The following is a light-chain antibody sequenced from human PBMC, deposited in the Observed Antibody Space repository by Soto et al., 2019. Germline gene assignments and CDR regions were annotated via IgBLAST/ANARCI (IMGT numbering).Light chain of an antibody. CDR2: DAS. V-gene: IGKV1-5*01. Sequence: IQMTQSPSTLSASVGDRVTITCRASQTISTWMAWYQQKPGKAPKLLVYDASTLQSGVASRFSGSGSGTEFTLIISGLQPDDSATYYCQQYTNTNNPWMFGQGTNVDIK. CDR1: QTISTW. CDR3: QQYTNTNNPWM. J-gene: IGKJ1*01.